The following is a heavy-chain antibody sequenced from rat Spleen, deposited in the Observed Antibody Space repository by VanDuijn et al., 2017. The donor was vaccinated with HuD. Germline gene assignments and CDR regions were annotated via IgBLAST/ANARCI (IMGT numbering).Heavy chain of an antibody. J-gene: IGHJ4*01. CDR2: IQNGGNT. V-gene: IGHV2-19*01. Sequence: QVQLKESGPGLVQPSQTLSLTCTVSGFSLTAFHVHWVRQPPGKGLEWMGRIQNGGNTDYNSALKSRLSISRDTSKSQVFLKMNSLQTEDTATYYCARVGGLWRGIYGVMDVWGQGASVTVSS. CDR3: ARVGGLWRGIYGVMDV. D-gene: IGHD1-11*01. CDR1: GFSLTAFH.